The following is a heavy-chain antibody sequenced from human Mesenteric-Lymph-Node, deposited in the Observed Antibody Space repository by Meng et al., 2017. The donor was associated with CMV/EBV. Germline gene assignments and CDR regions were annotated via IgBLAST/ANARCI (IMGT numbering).Heavy chain of an antibody. CDR3: ASPLGYYDSSGYERDY. Sequence: GSISCSSYCWGWIRRPPGKGLEWIGSIYYRGSTYYNPSLKSRVTISVDTSKNQFSLKLSSVTAADTAVYYCASPLGYYDSSGYERDYWGQGTLVTVSS. CDR2: IYYRGST. J-gene: IGHJ4*02. V-gene: IGHV4-39*01. D-gene: IGHD3-22*01. CDR1: GSISCSSYC.